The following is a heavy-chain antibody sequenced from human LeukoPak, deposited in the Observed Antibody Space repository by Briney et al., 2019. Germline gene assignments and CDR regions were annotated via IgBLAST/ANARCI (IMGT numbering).Heavy chain of an antibody. Sequence: PSETLSLTCTVSGDSISSYFWSWIRQPPGKGLEWIAYIYNSGSTNYNPSLRSRVTISVDTSKNQFSLRLSSVTAADTAVYYCAREGRVCGYFECWGQGTLVTVSS. D-gene: IGHD1-26*01. CDR1: GDSISSYF. CDR3: AREGRVCGYFEC. CDR2: IYNSGST. V-gene: IGHV4-59*01. J-gene: IGHJ4*02.